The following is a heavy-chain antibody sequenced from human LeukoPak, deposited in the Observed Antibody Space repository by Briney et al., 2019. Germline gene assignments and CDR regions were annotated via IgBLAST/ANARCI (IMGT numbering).Heavy chain of an antibody. CDR2: INSDGSST. CDR3: ARPFTRYSGYDD. CDR1: GFTFSSYW. Sequence: GGSLRLSCAASGFTFSSYWMHWVRQAPGKGLVWVSRINSDGSSTSYADSVKGRFTISRDNAKNTLYLQMNSLRAEDTAVYYCARPFTRYSGYDDWGQGTLVTVSS. D-gene: IGHD5-12*01. V-gene: IGHV3-74*01. J-gene: IGHJ4*02.